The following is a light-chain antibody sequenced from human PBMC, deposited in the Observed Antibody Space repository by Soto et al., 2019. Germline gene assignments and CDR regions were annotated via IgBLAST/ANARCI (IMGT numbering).Light chain of an antibody. CDR1: QTISSW. J-gene: IGKJ1*01. V-gene: IGKV1-5*03. CDR3: HQYGSSTWT. Sequence: DIQMTQSPSTLSGSVGDRVTITCRASQTISSWLAWYQQKPGKAPKLLIYKASTLKSGVPSRFSGSGSGTDFTLTISGLEPEDFAVYYCHQYGSSTWTFGQGTKVDI. CDR2: KAS.